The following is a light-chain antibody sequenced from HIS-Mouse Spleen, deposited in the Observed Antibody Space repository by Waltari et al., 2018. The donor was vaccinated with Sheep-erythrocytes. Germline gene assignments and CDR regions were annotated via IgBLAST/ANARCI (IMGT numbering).Light chain of an antibody. CDR3: CSYAGSSTWV. V-gene: IGLV2-23*01. CDR1: SSDVGSYNL. Sequence: QSALTQPASVSGSPGQSITISCTGTSSDVGSYNLVSWYQQHPGKAPKLMIYEGSKRPSGVSNRFSGSKSGNTASLAIYGLHAEDEADYYCCSYAGSSTWVFGGGTKLTVL. CDR2: EGS. J-gene: IGLJ3*02.